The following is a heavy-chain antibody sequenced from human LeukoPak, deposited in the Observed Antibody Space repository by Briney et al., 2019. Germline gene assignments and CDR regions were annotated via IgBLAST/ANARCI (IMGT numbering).Heavy chain of an antibody. CDR3: AKAASKRTDYGDYYFDY. D-gene: IGHD4-17*01. CDR1: GFTFSNYG. CDR2: IHYDGSNK. V-gene: IGHV3-30*02. J-gene: IGHJ4*02. Sequence: PGGSLRLSCAASGFTFSNYGMHWVRPAPGKGLDWVAFIHYDGSNKYYADSVNGRFTISRDDSKNTLYLQMNSLRTEDTAVYYCAKAASKRTDYGDYYFDYWGQGTLVTVSS.